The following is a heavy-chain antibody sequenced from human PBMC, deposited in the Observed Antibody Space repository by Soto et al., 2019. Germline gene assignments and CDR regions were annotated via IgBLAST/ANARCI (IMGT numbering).Heavy chain of an antibody. CDR1: GGSISSYY. CDR2: IYYSGST. J-gene: IGHJ4*02. Sequence: PSETLSLTCTVSGGSISSYYWSWIRQPPGKGLEWIGYIYYSGSTKYNPSLKSRVTILEDTSKNQFSLKLNSVTAADTAVYYCAREGRMGIFDYWGQGALVTVSS. V-gene: IGHV4-59*01. CDR3: AREGRMGIFDY. D-gene: IGHD6-13*01.